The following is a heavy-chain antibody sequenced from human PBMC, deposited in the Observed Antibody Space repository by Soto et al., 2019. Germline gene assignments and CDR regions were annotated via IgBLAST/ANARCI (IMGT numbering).Heavy chain of an antibody. CDR1: GGSFSGYY. V-gene: IGHV4-34*01. D-gene: IGHD1-7*01. Sequence: PSETLSLTCAVYGGSFSGYYWSWIRQPPGKGLEWIGEINHSGSTNYNPSLKSRVTISVDTSKNQFSLKLSSVTAADTAVDSCGRGGITGTTLFDYWGQGTLVSVSS. CDR3: GRGGITGTTLFDY. J-gene: IGHJ4*02. CDR2: INHSGST.